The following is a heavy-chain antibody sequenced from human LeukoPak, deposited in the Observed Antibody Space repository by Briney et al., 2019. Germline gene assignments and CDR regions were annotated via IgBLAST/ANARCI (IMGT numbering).Heavy chain of an antibody. J-gene: IGHJ4*02. Sequence: PGGSLRLSCAASGFTFSTYGMHWVRQAPGKGLEWVAFIRYDGINKFYADSVKGRFTISRDNAKNSLSLQMNSLRVEDTAVYYCVRDPSEASHPYYFDYWGQGTLVTVSS. V-gene: IGHV3-30*02. D-gene: IGHD2-2*01. CDR1: GFTFSTYG. CDR2: IRYDGINK. CDR3: VRDPSEASHPYYFDY.